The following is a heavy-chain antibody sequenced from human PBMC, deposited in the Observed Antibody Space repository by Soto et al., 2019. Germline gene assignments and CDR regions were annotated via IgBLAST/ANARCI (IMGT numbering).Heavy chain of an antibody. V-gene: IGHV3-73*01. CDR2: IRSRANNYAT. CDR1: GFTFSRVS. Sequence: EVQLVESGGGLVKPGESLRLSCEASGFTFSRVSMNWVRQVPGKGLEWVGRIRSRANNYATSSAASLKGRFKFFRDDSKNTAYLQMNTLKTEDTAVYYCARGLRAPIGDYYYHGMDVWGQGTTVTVSS. D-gene: IGHD3-10*01. J-gene: IGHJ6*02. CDR3: ARGLRAPIGDYYYHGMDV.